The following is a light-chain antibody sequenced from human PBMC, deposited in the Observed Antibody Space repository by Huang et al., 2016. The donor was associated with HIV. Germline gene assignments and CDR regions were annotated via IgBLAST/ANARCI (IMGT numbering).Light chain of an antibody. V-gene: IGKV1-5*03. CDR3: QQYYSSWT. CDR1: QSISNW. CDR2: KAS. J-gene: IGKJ1*01. Sequence: DFQMTQSPSTVSASVGDRVTITCRASQSISNWLAWYQQKPGKAPQLLIYKASSLQSGVPSRFSGSGSGTKYTLTISSLQPDDFATYYCQQYYSSWTFGQGTKVDLK.